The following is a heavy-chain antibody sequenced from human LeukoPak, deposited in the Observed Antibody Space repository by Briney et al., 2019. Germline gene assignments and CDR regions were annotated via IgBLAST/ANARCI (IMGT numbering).Heavy chain of an antibody. Sequence: SETLSLTCTVSGDSISSHYWSWIRQPPGKGLEWIAYIYDTGTPVSNPSLKSRVSMSLDRSKNEFSLQLTSVTAADTAVYYCAGIWYSSGYYFDYWGQGTLVTVSS. CDR2: IYDTGTP. CDR3: AGIWYSSGYYFDY. V-gene: IGHV4-59*11. D-gene: IGHD6-19*01. J-gene: IGHJ4*02. CDR1: GDSISSHY.